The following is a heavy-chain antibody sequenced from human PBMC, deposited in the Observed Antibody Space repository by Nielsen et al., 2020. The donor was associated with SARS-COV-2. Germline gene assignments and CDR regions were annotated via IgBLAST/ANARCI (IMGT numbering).Heavy chain of an antibody. J-gene: IGHJ6*03. V-gene: IGHV5-10-1*01. CDR3: ARHVWVTVSDYYYMDV. CDR1: GYSFTSYW. Sequence: KVSCKGSGYSFTSYWISWVRQMPGKGLEWMGRIDPSDSYTNYSPSFQGHVTISADKSISTAYLQWSSLKASDTAMYYCARHVWVTVSDYYYMDVWGKGTTVTVSS. D-gene: IGHD4-11*01. CDR2: IDPSDSYT.